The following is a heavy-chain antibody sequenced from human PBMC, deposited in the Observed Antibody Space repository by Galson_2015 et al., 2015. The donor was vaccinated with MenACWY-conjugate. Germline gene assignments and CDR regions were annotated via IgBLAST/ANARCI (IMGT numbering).Heavy chain of an antibody. D-gene: IGHD3-22*01. V-gene: IGHV4-34*01. J-gene: IGHJ5*02. CDR2: INHSGST. CDR3: ARFVGRYYDSSGFGFDP. CDR1: GGSFSGYY. Sequence: SETLSLTCAVYGGSFSGYYWSWIRQPPGKGLEWIGEINHSGSTNYNPSLKSRVTISVDTSKNQFSLKLSSVTAADTAVYYCARFVGRYYDSSGFGFDPWGQGTLVTVSS.